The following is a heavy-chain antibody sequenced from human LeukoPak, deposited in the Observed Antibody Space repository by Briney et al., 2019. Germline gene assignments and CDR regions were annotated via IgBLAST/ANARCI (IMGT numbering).Heavy chain of an antibody. CDR2: IYYSGNT. D-gene: IGHD6-13*01. V-gene: IGHV4-59*01. J-gene: IGHJ4*02. CDR3: ARGGSSSWTGGHFDY. CDR1: GGSITSYY. Sequence: PSETLSLTCTVSGGSITSYYCSCIRQSPENVLEWIGYIYYSGNTNYNTSLKSRVNISVDTSKNQYSLKLSSVSAADTAVYYCARGGSSSWTGGHFDYWGQGTLVTVSS.